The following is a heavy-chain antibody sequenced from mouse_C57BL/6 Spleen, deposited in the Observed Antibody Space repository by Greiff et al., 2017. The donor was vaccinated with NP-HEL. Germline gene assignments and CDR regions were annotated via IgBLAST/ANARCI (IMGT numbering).Heavy chain of an antibody. D-gene: IGHD2-3*01. CDR1: GYTFTSYW. V-gene: IGHV1-52*01. J-gene: IGHJ2*01. Sequence: QVQLQQPGAELVRPGSSVKLSCKASGYTFTSYWMHWVKQRPIQGLEWIGNIDPSDSETHYNQKFKDKATLTVDKSSSTAYMQLSSLTSEDSAVYYCASGGYYEGRFDYWGQGTTLTVSS. CDR2: IDPSDSET. CDR3: ASGGYYEGRFDY.